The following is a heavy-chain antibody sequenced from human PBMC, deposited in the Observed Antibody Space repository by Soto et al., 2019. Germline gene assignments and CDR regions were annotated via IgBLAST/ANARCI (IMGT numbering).Heavy chain of an antibody. CDR2: IKEDGSEK. D-gene: IGHD6-19*01. Sequence: EVQLVESGGGLVQPGESLRLSCAASGFTFSNYWMHWVRQAPGKGLEWVANIKEDGSEKDYVDPVKGRFTITRDNAKNLLDLKIDNLAAEDTAVDSWARTGCGIDVWGQGTTVTVSS. V-gene: IGHV3-7*01. J-gene: IGHJ6*02. CDR1: GFTFSNYW. CDR3: ARTGCGIDV.